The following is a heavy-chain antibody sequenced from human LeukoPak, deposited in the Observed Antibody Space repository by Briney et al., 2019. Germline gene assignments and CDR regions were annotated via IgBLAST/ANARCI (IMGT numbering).Heavy chain of an antibody. Sequence: SETLSLTCTVSGGSISSYYWSWIREPPGKGVVWIGYIYYSGRTNYNPSLKSRVTISVHTSKNQFSLKLSSVTAADTAVYYCARLGYSSSWYSAGYYGMDVWGQGNTVTVSS. V-gene: IGHV4-59*08. CDR1: GGSISSYY. J-gene: IGHJ6*02. D-gene: IGHD6-13*01. CDR2: IYYSGRT. CDR3: ARLGYSSSWYSAGYYGMDV.